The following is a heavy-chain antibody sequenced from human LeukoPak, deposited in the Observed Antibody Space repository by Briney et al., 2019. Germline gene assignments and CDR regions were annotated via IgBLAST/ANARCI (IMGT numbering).Heavy chain of an antibody. CDR1: GGSLSSSSSY. J-gene: IGHJ4*02. CDR2: VYYSGST. V-gene: IGHV4-39*01. D-gene: IGHD1-26*01. CDR3: ARSISGSRFDY. Sequence: ASETLSLTCTVSGGSLSSSSSYWGWIRQSPGKGLEWIGSVYYSGSTYYNPSLKSRVTISVDTSKNQFSLKLSSVTAADTAVYYCARSISGSRFDYWGQGTLVTVSS.